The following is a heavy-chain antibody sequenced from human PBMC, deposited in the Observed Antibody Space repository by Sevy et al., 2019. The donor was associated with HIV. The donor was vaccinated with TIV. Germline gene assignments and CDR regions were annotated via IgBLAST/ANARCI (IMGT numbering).Heavy chain of an antibody. D-gene: IGHD3-3*01. CDR1: GGSISSYY. V-gene: IGHV4-59*13. Sequence: SETLSLTCTVSGGSISSYYWSWIRQPPGKGLEWIGYIYYSGSTNYNPSPKSRVTISVDTSKNQFSLKLSSVTAADTAVYYCARLGVVISGGGLDYWGQGTLVTVSS. J-gene: IGHJ4*02. CDR3: ARLGVVISGGGLDY. CDR2: IYYSGST.